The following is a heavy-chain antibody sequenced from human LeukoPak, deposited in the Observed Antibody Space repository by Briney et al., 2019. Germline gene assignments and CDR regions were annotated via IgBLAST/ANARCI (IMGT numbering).Heavy chain of an antibody. J-gene: IGHJ6*03. Sequence: SETLSLTCTVSGYSISSGYYWGWIRQPPGKGLEWIGRIYHSGSTYYNHSLKSRDTMLLDTSKTQFSLKLSTVTAADTAVYYWARADGDYDYYYYMDVGGKGTTVTVSS. D-gene: IGHD4-17*01. CDR3: ARADGDYDYYYYMDV. V-gene: IGHV4-38-2*02. CDR1: GYSISSGYY. CDR2: IYHSGST.